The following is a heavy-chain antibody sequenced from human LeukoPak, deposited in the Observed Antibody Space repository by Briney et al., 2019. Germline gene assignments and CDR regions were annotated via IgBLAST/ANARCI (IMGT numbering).Heavy chain of an antibody. CDR1: GFTFSSYG. CDR2: IRYDGSNK. D-gene: IGHD1-1*01. J-gene: IGHJ4*02. CDR3: AKDLRITWNDEFY. Sequence: PGGSLRLSCAASGFTFSSYGMHWVRQAPGKGLEWVAFIRYDGSNKYYADSVKGRFTISRDNSKNTLYLQMNSLRAEDTAVYYCAKDLRITWNDEFYWGQGTLVTVSS. V-gene: IGHV3-30*02.